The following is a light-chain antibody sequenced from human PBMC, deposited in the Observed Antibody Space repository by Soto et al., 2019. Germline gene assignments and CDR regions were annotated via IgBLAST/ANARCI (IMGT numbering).Light chain of an antibody. CDR3: LQDYIYPYT. J-gene: IGKJ2*01. V-gene: IGKV1-6*01. CDR1: QGIRND. Sequence: AIPMTQSPSSLSASVGDKVTITCRASQGIRNDLGWYQQKPGKAPKLLIYAASSLQSGVPSRFSGSGSGTDFTLTISSLQPEDFATYYCLQDYIYPYTFGQGTKLEIK. CDR2: AAS.